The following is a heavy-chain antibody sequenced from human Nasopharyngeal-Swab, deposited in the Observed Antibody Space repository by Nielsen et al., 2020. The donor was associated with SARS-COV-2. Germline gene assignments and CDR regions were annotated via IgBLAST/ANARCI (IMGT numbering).Heavy chain of an antibody. V-gene: IGHV1-69*13. CDR3: ARTEGYCSSTSCYPWWYFDL. CDR1: GGTFSSYA. D-gene: IGHD2-2*01. J-gene: IGHJ2*01. Sequence: SSVKVSCKASGGTFSSYAISWVRQAHGQGLEWMGGIIPIFGTANYAQKFQGRVTITADESTSTAYMELSSLRSEDTAVYYCARTEGYCSSTSCYPWWYFDLWGRGTLVTVSS. CDR2: IIPIFGTA.